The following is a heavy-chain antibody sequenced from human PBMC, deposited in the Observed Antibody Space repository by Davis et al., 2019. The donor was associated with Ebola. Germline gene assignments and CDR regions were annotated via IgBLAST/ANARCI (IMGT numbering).Heavy chain of an antibody. CDR3: AKDFYGSGSYIDA. CDR2: ITLNSGTT. J-gene: IGHJ5*02. Sequence: GKSLKISCATSGLTFDDYAMHWFRQAPGKGLEWVSGITLNSGTTAYADSVKGRFTISRDNAKDSLYLQMNSLRTEDTAFYYCAKDFYGSGSYIDAWGQGTLVAVSS. CDR1: GLTFDDYA. D-gene: IGHD3-10*01. V-gene: IGHV3-9*01.